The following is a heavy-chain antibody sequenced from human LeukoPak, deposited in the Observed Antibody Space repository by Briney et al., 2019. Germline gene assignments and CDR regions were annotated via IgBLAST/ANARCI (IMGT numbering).Heavy chain of an antibody. D-gene: IGHD1-26*01. CDR3: ARVRYRGSSHFDY. CDR2: IYYTGST. V-gene: IGHV4-59*01. J-gene: IGHJ4*02. Sequence: PSETLSLTCTVSGGPITSYYWSWIRQSPRKGLEWIGYIYYTGSTNYNPSLKSRVTISVDTSKNQFSLKLSSVTAADTAVYYCARVRYRGSSHFDYWGQGTLVTVSS. CDR1: GGPITSYY.